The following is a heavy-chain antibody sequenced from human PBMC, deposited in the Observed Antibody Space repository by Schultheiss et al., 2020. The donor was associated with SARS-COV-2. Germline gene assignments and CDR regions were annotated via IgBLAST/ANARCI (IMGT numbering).Heavy chain of an antibody. CDR2: IKQDGSEK. D-gene: IGHD6-19*01. CDR1: GFTFSSYW. CDR3: ARDGPGIAVAAGY. Sequence: GGSLRLSCAASGFTFSSYWMSWVRQAPGKGLEWVANIKQDGSEKYYVDSVKGRFTISRDNAKNSLYLQMNSLRAEDTAVYYCARDGPGIAVAAGYWGQGTLVTVSS. V-gene: IGHV3-7*01. J-gene: IGHJ4*02.